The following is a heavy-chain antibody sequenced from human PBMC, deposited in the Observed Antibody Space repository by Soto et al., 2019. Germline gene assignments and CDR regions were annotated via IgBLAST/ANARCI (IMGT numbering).Heavy chain of an antibody. CDR1: VYTFSKYW. D-gene: IGHD3-10*01. CDR3: ARQGGEYNTMSDY. CDR2: IYPGDSDA. J-gene: IGHJ4*02. V-gene: IGHV5-51*01. Sequence: GESLKIACKGSVYTFSKYWIGWVRQTPGKGLEWMGMIYPGDSDARYSPSFEGQVTFSVDKSINTAYLQWNSLKASDTAMYYCARQGGEYNTMSDYWGQGTRVTVSS.